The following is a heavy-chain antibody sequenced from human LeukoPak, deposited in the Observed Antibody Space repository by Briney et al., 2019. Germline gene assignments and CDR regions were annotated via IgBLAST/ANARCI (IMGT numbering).Heavy chain of an antibody. J-gene: IGHJ5*02. CDR1: GYSISSGYY. Sequence: SETLSLTCSVSGYSISSGYYWGWIRPPPGQGLEWIGIIFQSGNTYYNPSLKSRVTISVDTSKNQFSLRLTSVTAADTAVYFCARDNRPYCSGGTCSSNWFDPWGQGTLVIVSS. V-gene: IGHV4-38-2*02. CDR3: ARDNRPYCSGGTCSSNWFDP. D-gene: IGHD2-15*01. CDR2: IFQSGNT.